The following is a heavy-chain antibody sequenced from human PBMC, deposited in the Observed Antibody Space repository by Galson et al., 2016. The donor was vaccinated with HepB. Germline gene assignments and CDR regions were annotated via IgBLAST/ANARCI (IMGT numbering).Heavy chain of an antibody. J-gene: IGHJ6*04. CDR3: AKPPGASGPYALDV. Sequence: SLRLSCAASGFLFDSYWIHWVRQAPGKGLVWVSRINSYGTTTSYADPVKGRFTISSDNSKKMVYLQMDSLRAEDTGVYYCAKPPGASGPYALDVWGKGTTVKVSS. D-gene: IGHD3-10*01. CDR2: INSYGTTT. CDR1: GFLFDSYW. V-gene: IGHV3-74*01.